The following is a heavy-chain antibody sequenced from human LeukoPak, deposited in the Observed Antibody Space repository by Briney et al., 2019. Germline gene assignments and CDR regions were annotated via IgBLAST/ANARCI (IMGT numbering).Heavy chain of an antibody. CDR3: AREGPNWNPFDY. J-gene: IGHJ4*02. CDR1: GYTFTSYY. Sequence: ASVKASCKASGYTFTSYYMHWVRQAPGQGLEWMGIINPSGGSTSYAQKFQGRVTMTRDTSTSTVYMELSSLRSEDTAVYYCAREGPNWNPFDYWGQGTLVTVSS. CDR2: INPSGGST. V-gene: IGHV1-46*01. D-gene: IGHD1-20*01.